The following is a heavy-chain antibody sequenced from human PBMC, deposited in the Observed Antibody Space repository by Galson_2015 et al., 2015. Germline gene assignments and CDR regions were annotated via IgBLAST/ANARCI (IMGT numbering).Heavy chain of an antibody. CDR1: GFTFSSYG. J-gene: IGHJ4*02. D-gene: IGHD6-13*01. V-gene: IGHV3-33*01. CDR2: IWYDGSNK. CDR3: ARHGQAAGPSHFDY. Sequence: SLRLSCAASGFTFSSYGMHWVRQAPGKGLEWVAVIWYDGSNKYYADSVKGRFTISRDNSKNTLYLQMNSLRAEDTAMYYCARHGQAAGPSHFDYWGQGTLVTVSS.